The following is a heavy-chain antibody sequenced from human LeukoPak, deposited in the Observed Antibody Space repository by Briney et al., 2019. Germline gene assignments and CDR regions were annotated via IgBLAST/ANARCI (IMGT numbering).Heavy chain of an antibody. Sequence: PGGSLRLSCAASGFTFSSYGMHWVRQAPGKGLEWVAFIRYDGSNKYYADSVKGRFTISRDNSKNTLYLQMNSLRAEDTAVYYCAKDDYDILTGYYSFGYWGQGTLVTVSS. V-gene: IGHV3-30*02. CDR3: AKDDYDILTGYYSFGY. CDR1: GFTFSSYG. J-gene: IGHJ4*02. CDR2: IRYDGSNK. D-gene: IGHD3-9*01.